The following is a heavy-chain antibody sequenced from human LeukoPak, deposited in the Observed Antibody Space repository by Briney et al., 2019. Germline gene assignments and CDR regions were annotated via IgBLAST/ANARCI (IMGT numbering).Heavy chain of an antibody. D-gene: IGHD3-22*01. CDR3: ARVRYYYDSSGYYEPPYFDY. CDR2: IYYNGST. J-gene: IGHJ4*02. Sequence: PSETLSLTCTVSGGSISSYYWSWIRQPPGKGLEWIGYIYYNGSTNYNPSLKSRVTISVDTSKNQFSLKLSSVTAADTAVYYCARVRYYYDSSGYYEPPYFDYWGQGTLVTVSS. CDR1: GGSISSYY. V-gene: IGHV4-59*01.